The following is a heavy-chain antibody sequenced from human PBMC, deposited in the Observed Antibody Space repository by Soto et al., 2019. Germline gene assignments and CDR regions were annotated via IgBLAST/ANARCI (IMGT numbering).Heavy chain of an antibody. V-gene: IGHV3-73*01. CDR3: TSALYSGYDSIGFYSYAMDV. CDR1: GFTFSGSA. J-gene: IGHJ6*02. D-gene: IGHD5-12*01. Sequence: SGGSLRLSCAASGFTFSGSAMHWVRQASGKGLEWVGRIRNKANSYATAYGASMRGRFTISRDDSKNTAYLHMNSLNTEDTAVYFCTSALYSGYDSIGFYSYAMDVWGQGTTVTVSS. CDR2: IRNKANSYAT.